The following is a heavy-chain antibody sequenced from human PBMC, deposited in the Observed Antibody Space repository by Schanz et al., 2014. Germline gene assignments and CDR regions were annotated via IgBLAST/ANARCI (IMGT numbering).Heavy chain of an antibody. CDR3: AREICSGTRCGQRYDP. D-gene: IGHD2-2*01. J-gene: IGHJ5*02. CDR2: IDPNSGGT. CDR1: GYTFTNYY. V-gene: IGHV1-2*02. Sequence: QVQLVQSGAEVKKPGASVKLSCKASGYTFTNYYIHWVRQAPGQGLEWMGWIDPNSGGTFYKEKFQGRVTMSRDTSISTAYMELSRLGSDDTAIYYCAREICSGTRCGQRYDPWGQGTLVTVSS.